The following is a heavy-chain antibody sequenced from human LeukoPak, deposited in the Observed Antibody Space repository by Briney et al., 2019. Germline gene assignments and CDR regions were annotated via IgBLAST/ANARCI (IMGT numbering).Heavy chain of an antibody. CDR1: GGSISSYY. D-gene: IGHD3-10*01. V-gene: IGHV4-34*01. CDR2: INHSGST. CDR3: ARLRRYYGSGSYQIIAYRYYYMDV. J-gene: IGHJ6*03. Sequence: PSETLSLTCTVSGGSISSYYWSWIRQPPGKGLEWIGEINHSGSTNYNPSLKSRVTISVDTSKNQFSLKLSSVTAADTAVYYCARLRRYYGSGSYQIIAYRYYYMDVWGKGTTVTISS.